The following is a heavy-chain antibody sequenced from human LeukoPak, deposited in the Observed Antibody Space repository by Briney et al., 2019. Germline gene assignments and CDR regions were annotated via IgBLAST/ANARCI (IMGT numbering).Heavy chain of an antibody. CDR1: GFTFSSYW. CDR3: AREAGYCSSTSCYYYYGMDV. Sequence: GGSLRLSCAASGFTFSSYWMSWVRQAPGKGLEWVANIKQDGSEKYYVGSVKGRFTISRDNAKNSLYLQMNSLRAEDTAVYYCAREAGYCSSTSCYYYYGMDVWGQGTTVTVSS. J-gene: IGHJ6*02. D-gene: IGHD2-2*01. V-gene: IGHV3-7*01. CDR2: IKQDGSEK.